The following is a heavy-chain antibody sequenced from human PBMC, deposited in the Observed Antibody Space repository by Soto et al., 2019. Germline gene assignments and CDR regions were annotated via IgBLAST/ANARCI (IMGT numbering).Heavy chain of an antibody. CDR1: GFTFSDYY. D-gene: IGHD6-19*01. CDR2: ISSSSSYT. CDR3: ARDGRIIAVAAPDYYYGMDV. J-gene: IGHJ6*02. V-gene: IGHV3-11*06. Sequence: PGGSLRLSCAASGFTFSDYYMSWIRQAPGKGLEWVSYISSSSSYTNYADSVKGRFTISRDNAKNSLYLQMNSLRAEDTAVYYCARDGRIIAVAAPDYYYGMDVWGQGTTVTVSS.